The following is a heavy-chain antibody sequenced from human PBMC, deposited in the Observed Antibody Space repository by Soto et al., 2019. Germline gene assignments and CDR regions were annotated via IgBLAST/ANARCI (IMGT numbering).Heavy chain of an antibody. CDR3: ARDSGSWSHFGY. CDR1: GFSFSNYG. Sequence: QVQLVESGGGVVQPGTSLRLSCAASGFSFSNYGMHWVRQAPGKGLEWVAIIWYDGSNKYYVDSVKGRFTISRDNSKNTLYLQINSLRAEDTAVYYCARDSGSWSHFGYWGQGIQVTVSS. J-gene: IGHJ4*02. CDR2: IWYDGSNK. D-gene: IGHD1-26*01. V-gene: IGHV3-33*01.